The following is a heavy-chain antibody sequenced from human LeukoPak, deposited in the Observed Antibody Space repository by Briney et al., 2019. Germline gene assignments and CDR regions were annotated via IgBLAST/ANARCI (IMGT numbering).Heavy chain of an antibody. CDR3: ARGTPHCSSASCYNY. CDR1: GCDFSSFD. J-gene: IGHJ4*02. D-gene: IGHD2-2*02. CDR2: MNPSSGNS. Sequence: GASVKVSCKASGCDFSSFDVNWVRQAPGQGPEWMGWMNPSSGNSGYAQKSQGRVTMTRNTSISTAYMELINLQSDDTAVYYCARGTPHCSSASCYNYWGQGSLVTVSS. V-gene: IGHV1-8*01.